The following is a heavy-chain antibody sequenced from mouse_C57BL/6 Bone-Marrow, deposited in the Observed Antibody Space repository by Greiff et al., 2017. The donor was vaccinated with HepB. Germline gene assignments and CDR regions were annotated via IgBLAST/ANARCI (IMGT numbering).Heavy chain of an antibody. CDR3: AREEDYGSSYDYAMDY. D-gene: IGHD1-1*01. Sequence: VQLQQSGPGLVQPSQSLSITCTVSGFSLTSYGVHWVRQSPGKGLEWLGVIWSGGSTDYNAAFISRLSISKDNSKSQVFFKMNSLQADDTAIYYCAREEDYGSSYDYAMDYWGQGTSVTVSS. CDR1: GFSLTSYG. CDR2: IWSGGST. J-gene: IGHJ4*01. V-gene: IGHV2-2*01.